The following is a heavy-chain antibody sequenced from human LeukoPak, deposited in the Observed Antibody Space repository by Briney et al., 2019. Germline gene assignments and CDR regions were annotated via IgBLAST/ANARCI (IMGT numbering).Heavy chain of an antibody. CDR1: GGTFSSYA. J-gene: IGHJ4*02. CDR2: IIPIFGTP. CDR3: ARYDRSGYSY. D-gene: IGHD3-22*01. Sequence: GASVNVSCKASGGTFSSYAINWVRQAPGQGLEWMGGIIPIFGTPNYAQKFQGRVTITADDSTSTAYMELRSLRSDDTAVYYCARYDRSGYSYWGQGTLVTVPS. V-gene: IGHV1-69*13.